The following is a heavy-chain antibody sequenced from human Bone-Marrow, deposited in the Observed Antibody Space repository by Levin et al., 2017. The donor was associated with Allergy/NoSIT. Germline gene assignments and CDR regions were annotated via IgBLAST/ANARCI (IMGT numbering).Heavy chain of an antibody. CDR2: LTGTGGST. V-gene: IGHV3-23*01. Sequence: GESLKISCAASGFNFSNYGMSWVRQPPGKGLQWVSTLTGTGGSTYYADSVKGRFTISRDNSKNTLYLQMTSLRAEDTAVYYCAKDPVGYYYGSGSPWGQGTLVTVYS. D-gene: IGHD3-10*01. CDR3: AKDPVGYYYGSGSP. J-gene: IGHJ5*02. CDR1: GFNFSNYG.